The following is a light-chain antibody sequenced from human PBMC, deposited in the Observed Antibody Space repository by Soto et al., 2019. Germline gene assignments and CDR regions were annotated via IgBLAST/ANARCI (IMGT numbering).Light chain of an antibody. V-gene: IGKV3-20*01. Sequence: EIVLTQSPGTLSLSPGERATLSCRASQSVSSSYLAWYQQKPGQAPRLLISGASTRAAGIPDRFRGSGSGTEFTLTINSLRSEDSAVYYCQQYFEWPPMTFGQGTKVDIK. CDR3: QQYFEWPPMT. CDR1: QSVSSSY. CDR2: GAS. J-gene: IGKJ1*01.